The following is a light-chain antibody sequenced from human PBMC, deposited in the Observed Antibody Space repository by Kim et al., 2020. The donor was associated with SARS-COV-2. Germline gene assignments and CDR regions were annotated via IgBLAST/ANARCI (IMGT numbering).Light chain of an antibody. CDR2: GNS. CDR3: QSYDSSLSAFYV. CDR1: SSNIGAGYD. Sequence: VTSSCTGSSSNIGAGYDVHWYQQLPGTAPKPLIYGNSNRPSGVPDRFSGSKSGTSASLAITGLQAEDEADYYCQSYDSSLSAFYVFGTGTKVTVL. V-gene: IGLV1-40*01. J-gene: IGLJ1*01.